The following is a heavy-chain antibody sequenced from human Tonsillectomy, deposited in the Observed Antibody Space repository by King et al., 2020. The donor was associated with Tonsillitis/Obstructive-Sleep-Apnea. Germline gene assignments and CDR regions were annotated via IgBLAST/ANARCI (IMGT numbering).Heavy chain of an antibody. CDR3: ARGSAAAGGFKFDY. D-gene: IGHD6-13*01. V-gene: IGHV3-53*01. CDR1: GFTVSSNY. CDR2: IYSGGSA. J-gene: IGHJ4*02. Sequence: VQLVESGGGLFQPGGSLRLSCAASGFTVSSNYMSWVRQAPGKGLEWVSIIYSGGSAYYADSVKGRFTISRDNSKNTVYLQMNSLRAEDTAVYYCARGSAAAGGFKFDYWGQGTLVTVSS.